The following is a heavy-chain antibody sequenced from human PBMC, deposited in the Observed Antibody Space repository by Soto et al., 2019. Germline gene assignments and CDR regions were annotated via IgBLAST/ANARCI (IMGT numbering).Heavy chain of an antibody. D-gene: IGHD3-9*01. CDR3: AREPSYYDILTGYYPPHYYYGMDV. Sequence: QVQLVESGGGVVQPGRSLRLSCAAYGFTFSSYGMHWVRQAPGKGLEWVAVIWYDGSNKYYADSVKGRFTISRDNSKNPLYLQMNSLRAEDTAVYYCAREPSYYDILTGYYPPHYYYGMDVWGQGTTVTVSS. CDR2: IWYDGSNK. V-gene: IGHV3-33*01. CDR1: GFTFSSYG. J-gene: IGHJ6*02.